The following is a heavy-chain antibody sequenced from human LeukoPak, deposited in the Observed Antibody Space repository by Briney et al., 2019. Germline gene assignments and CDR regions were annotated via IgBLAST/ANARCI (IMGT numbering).Heavy chain of an antibody. CDR2: ISGSGGST. Sequence: PGGSLRLSCAASGFTFSSYAMSWVRQAPGKGLEWVSAISGSGGSTYYADSVKGRFTISRDNSKNTLYLQMNSLRAEDTAVYYCAKAPDNLNGSYYGDYWGQGTLVTVSS. D-gene: IGHD3-10*01. CDR3: AKAPDNLNGSYYGDY. CDR1: GFTFSSYA. J-gene: IGHJ4*02. V-gene: IGHV3-23*01.